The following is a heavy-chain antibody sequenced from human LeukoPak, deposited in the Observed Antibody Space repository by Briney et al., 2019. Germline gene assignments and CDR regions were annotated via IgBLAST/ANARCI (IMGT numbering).Heavy chain of an antibody. J-gene: IGHJ6*02. CDR2: IYPGDSDT. D-gene: IGHD3-3*01. V-gene: IGHV5-51*01. Sequence: GESLKISCKGSGYSFTSYWIVWVRQMPGKGLEWMGSIYPGDSDTRYSPSFQGQVTISADKSISTAYLQWSSLKASDPAMYYCARSSPERVPYYAFWSGSSTSNDHYGMDVWGQGTTVTVSS. CDR3: ARSSPERVPYYAFWSGSSTSNDHYGMDV. CDR1: GYSFTSYW.